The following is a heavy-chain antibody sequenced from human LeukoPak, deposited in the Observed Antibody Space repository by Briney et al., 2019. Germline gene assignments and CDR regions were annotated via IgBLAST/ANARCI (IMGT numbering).Heavy chain of an antibody. CDR3: AKGAHYYDSSGLYGRYY. CDR2: IRYDGSNK. D-gene: IGHD3-22*01. CDR1: GFTFSSYG. V-gene: IGHV3-30*02. Sequence: GGSLRLSCAASGFTFSSYGMHWVRQAPGKGLEWVAFIRYDGSNKYYADSVKGRFTISRDNSKNTLYLQMNSPRAEDTAVYYCAKGAHYYDSSGLYGRYYWGQGTLVTVSS. J-gene: IGHJ4*02.